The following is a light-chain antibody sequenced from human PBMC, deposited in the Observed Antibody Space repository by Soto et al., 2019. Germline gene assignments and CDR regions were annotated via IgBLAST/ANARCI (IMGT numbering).Light chain of an antibody. Sequence: IVLTQSPATLSFSPGEGATLSCRASQSIAIYLAWYQQKSGQSPRLLIYDTSNRAPGVPDRFSGSASGTDFTLTISSLEPEDFAVYYCQQRATWPWTFGQGTAVEIK. V-gene: IGKV3-11*01. J-gene: IGKJ1*01. CDR1: QSIAIY. CDR3: QQRATWPWT. CDR2: DTS.